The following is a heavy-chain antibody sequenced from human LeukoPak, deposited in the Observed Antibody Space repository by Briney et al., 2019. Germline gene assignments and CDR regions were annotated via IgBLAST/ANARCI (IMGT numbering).Heavy chain of an antibody. CDR3: ARPRARSGWDNDAFDI. J-gene: IGHJ3*02. V-gene: IGHV1-2*02. Sequence: ASVKVSPKPSGYTFTGYYMHWVRQAPGQGLEWMGWINPNSGGTNYAQKFQGRVTMTRDTSISTAYMELSRLRSDDTAVYYCARPRARSGWDNDAFDIWGQGKMVTVSS. CDR2: INPNSGGT. D-gene: IGHD6-19*01. CDR1: GYTFTGYY.